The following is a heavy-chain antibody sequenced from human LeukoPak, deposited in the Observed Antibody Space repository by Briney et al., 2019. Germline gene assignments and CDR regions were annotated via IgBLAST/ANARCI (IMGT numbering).Heavy chain of an antibody. CDR3: ARDTGDGYTSFDY. D-gene: IGHD5-24*01. J-gene: IGHJ4*02. Sequence: GGSLRLSCAASGFTFSSYWMHWVRQAPGKGPVWVSRINTDGSSTTYADSGVGRFTFSRDNAKNTLYLQMNSLRAEDTAVYYCARDTGDGYTSFDYWGQGTLVTVSS. V-gene: IGHV3-74*03. CDR2: INTDGSST. CDR1: GFTFSSYW.